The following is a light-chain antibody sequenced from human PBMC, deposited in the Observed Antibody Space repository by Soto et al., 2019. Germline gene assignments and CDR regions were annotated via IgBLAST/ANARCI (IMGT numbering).Light chain of an antibody. CDR3: QQYGGSPRT. CDR2: GAS. J-gene: IGKJ1*01. CDR1: QSINNTN. Sequence: EIVLTQSPGTLSLSPGERATLSCGAVQSINNTNLAGYQQKRGQAPRPLIYGASSRATGIPDRFSGSGSGTDFTLTISRLEPDDFAVYYCQQYGGSPRTFGQGTKVEIK. V-gene: IGKV3-20*01.